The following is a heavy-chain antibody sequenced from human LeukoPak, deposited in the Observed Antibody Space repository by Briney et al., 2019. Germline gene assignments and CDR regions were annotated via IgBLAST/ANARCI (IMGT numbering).Heavy chain of an antibody. V-gene: IGHV4-39*07. CDR1: GGSISSSSYY. D-gene: IGHD4-23*01. CDR3: ARDRIDYGGTPKPSYFDY. Sequence: SETLSLTCTVSGGSISSSSYYWGWIRQPPGKGLEWIGNIYYSGSTYYNPSLKSRVTISVDTSKNQFSLKLSSVTAADTAVYYCARDRIDYGGTPKPSYFDYWGQETLVTVS. CDR2: IYYSGST. J-gene: IGHJ4*02.